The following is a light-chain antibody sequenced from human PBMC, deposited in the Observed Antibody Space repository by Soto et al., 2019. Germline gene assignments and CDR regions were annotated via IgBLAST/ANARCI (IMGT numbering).Light chain of an antibody. CDR1: ISNIGNNA. CDR2: YDD. J-gene: IGLJ2*01. V-gene: IGLV1-36*01. CDR3: GAWDDSLNGPI. Sequence: QSVLTQPPSVSEAPRQRVTISCSGSISNIGNNAVNWYQQLPGKAPKVLIYYDDLLSPGVPDRFSGSKSGTSASLAIRGLQSEDEADYYCGAWDDSLNGPIFGGGTKLTVL.